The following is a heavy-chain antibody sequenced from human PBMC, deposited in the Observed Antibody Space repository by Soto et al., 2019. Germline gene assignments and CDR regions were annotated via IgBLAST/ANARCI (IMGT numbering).Heavy chain of an antibody. Sequence: VVSLRHCYAAAEVTCISHAMSCIRKAQGKGLEWVSAISGSGGSTYYADSVKGRFTISRDNSKNTLYLQMNGLRAEDTAVYYCAKVNGDYGYYYYYCMDVWGQGTTVTVSS. CDR3: AKVNGDYGYYYYYCMDV. CDR1: EVTCISHA. V-gene: IGHV3-23*01. J-gene: IGHJ6*02. D-gene: IGHD4-17*01. CDR2: ISGSGGST.